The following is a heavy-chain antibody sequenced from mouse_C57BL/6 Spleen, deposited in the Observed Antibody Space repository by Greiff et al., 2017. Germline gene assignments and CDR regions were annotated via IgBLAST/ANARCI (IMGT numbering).Heavy chain of an antibody. D-gene: IGHD4-1*01. Sequence: QVQLQQPGAELVMPGASVKLSCKASGYTFTSYWMHWVKQRPGQGLEWIGEIDPSDSYTNYNQKFKGKSTLTVDKSSSTAYMPLSSLTSEDSAVYYCARRGVTGTRDYWYFDVWGTVTTVTVSS. J-gene: IGHJ1*03. CDR3: ARRGVTGTRDYWYFDV. CDR1: GYTFTSYW. CDR2: IDPSDSYT. V-gene: IGHV1-69*01.